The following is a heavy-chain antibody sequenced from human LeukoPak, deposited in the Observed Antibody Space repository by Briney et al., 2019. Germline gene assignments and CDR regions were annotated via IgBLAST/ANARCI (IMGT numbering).Heavy chain of an antibody. V-gene: IGHV1-18*01. CDR1: GYAFTSYG. J-gene: IGHJ4*02. Sequence: ASVKVSCKASGYAFTSYGISWVRQAPGQGLEWMGWISAYNGNTKYAQTLQGRVTMTTDTSTSTAYMELRSLRSDDTAVYYCTSTGYSGHDPLHYWGRGTLVTVSS. CDR2: ISAYNGNT. CDR3: TSTGYSGHDPLHY. D-gene: IGHD5-12*01.